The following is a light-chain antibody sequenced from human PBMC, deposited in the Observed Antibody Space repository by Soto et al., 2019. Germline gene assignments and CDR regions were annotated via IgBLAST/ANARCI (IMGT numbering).Light chain of an antibody. J-gene: IGLJ1*01. CDR1: SSDVGAYNY. Sequence: QSALTQPASVSGSPGQLITISCTGTSSDVGAYNYVSWYQQHPGEAPKLIIYGVTNRPSGVSYRFSGSKSDYTASLTISGLQAEDEADYYCSSYSTSFFYVFGTGTKVTVL. V-gene: IGLV2-14*01. CDR3: SSYSTSFFYV. CDR2: GVT.